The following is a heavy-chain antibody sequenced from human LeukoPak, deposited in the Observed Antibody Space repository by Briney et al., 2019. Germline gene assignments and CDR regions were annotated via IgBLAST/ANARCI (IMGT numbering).Heavy chain of an antibody. D-gene: IGHD7-27*01. Sequence: GGSLRLSCAASGFTFSDHHMDWVRQAPGEGLEWVARIRDKANRYTTEYAASVKGRFTISRDDSENSLYLQMDSLKTEDTAVYYCARSPLGIAPFDYWGQGTLVTVSS. V-gene: IGHV3-72*01. CDR2: IRDKANRYTT. CDR3: ARSPLGIAPFDY. CDR1: GFTFSDHH. J-gene: IGHJ4*02.